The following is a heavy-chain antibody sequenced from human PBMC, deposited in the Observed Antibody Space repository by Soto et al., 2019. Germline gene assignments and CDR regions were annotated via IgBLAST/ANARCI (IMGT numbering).Heavy chain of an antibody. CDR3: ARDWSYPSGGIDY. V-gene: IGHV1-18*01. D-gene: IGHD6-25*01. CDR1: GYSFSNYG. CDR2: ISPYSGNT. Sequence: QVQLVQSGAEVKKPEASVTVSCKASGYSFSNYGISWVRQAPGQGLECVGWISPYSGNTNSAQRFRGRVSLTTDTSTSTSYMELRGLTSDDTAVYYCARDWSYPSGGIDYWGQGTLVTVSS. J-gene: IGHJ4*02.